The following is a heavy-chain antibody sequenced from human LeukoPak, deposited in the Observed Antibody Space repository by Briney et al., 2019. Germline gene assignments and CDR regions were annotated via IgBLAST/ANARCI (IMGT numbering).Heavy chain of an antibody. CDR1: GFTFSNYW. Sequence: GGSLRLSCAASGFTFSNYWMSWVRQAPGKGLEWVSAIRSNGETVYNADSVKGRFTVSRDNSRQTLFLQMSSLRVEDTATYYCAKGQELDDGVFDSWGQGTLVTVSS. J-gene: IGHJ4*02. D-gene: IGHD1-1*01. CDR2: IRSNGETV. V-gene: IGHV3-23*01. CDR3: AKGQELDDGVFDS.